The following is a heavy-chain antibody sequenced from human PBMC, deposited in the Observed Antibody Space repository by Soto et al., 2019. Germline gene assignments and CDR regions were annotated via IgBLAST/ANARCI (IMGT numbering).Heavy chain of an antibody. J-gene: IGHJ4*02. Sequence: GGSLRLSCAASGFTFSSYDMHGVRQATGKGLEWVSAIGTAGDTYYPGSVKGRFTISRENAKNSLYLQMNSLRAGDTAVYYCARYQWLAGYDYWGQGTLVTVSS. CDR1: GFTFSSYD. V-gene: IGHV3-13*01. CDR2: IGTAGDT. D-gene: IGHD6-19*01. CDR3: ARYQWLAGYDY.